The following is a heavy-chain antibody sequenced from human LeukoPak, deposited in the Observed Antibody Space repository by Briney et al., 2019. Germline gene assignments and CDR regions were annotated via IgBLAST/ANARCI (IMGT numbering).Heavy chain of an antibody. J-gene: IGHJ3*02. CDR3: ASHYYYGSAPLANASDI. D-gene: IGHD3-10*01. CDR1: GGSFSSSSYY. Sequence: PSETLSLTCTVSGGSFSSSSYYWGWIRQPPGKGLEWIGSIYYSGSTYYNPSLKSRVTISVDTSKNQFSLKLSSVTAADTAVYYCASHYYYGSAPLANASDIWGQGTMVTVSS. CDR2: IYYSGST. V-gene: IGHV4-39*07.